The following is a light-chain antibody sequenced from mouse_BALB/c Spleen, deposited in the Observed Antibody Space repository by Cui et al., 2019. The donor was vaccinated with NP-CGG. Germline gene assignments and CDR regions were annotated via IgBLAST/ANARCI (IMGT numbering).Light chain of an antibody. Sequence: QAVVTQESALTTSPGETVTLTCHSSTGAVITSNYANWVQEKPDHLFTGLIGGTNNRAPGVPARFSGSLIGDKAALTITGAQTEDEAIYFCALWYSNHWVFGGGTKLTVL. J-gene: IGLJ1*01. CDR3: ALWYSNHWV. V-gene: IGLV1*01. CDR2: GTN. CDR1: TGAVITSNY.